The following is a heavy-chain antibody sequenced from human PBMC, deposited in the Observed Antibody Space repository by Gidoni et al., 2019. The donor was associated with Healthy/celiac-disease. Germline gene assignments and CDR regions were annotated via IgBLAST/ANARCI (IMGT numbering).Heavy chain of an antibody. CDR1: GFTFSSYW. D-gene: IGHD3-22*01. Sequence: EVQLVESGGGLVQPGGSLRLSCAASGFTFSSYWMSWVRQAPGKGLEWVANIKQDGSEKYYVDSVKGRITISRDNAKNSLYLQMNSLRAEDTAVYYCARDYGGDYYDSSGYANFDYWGQGTLVTVSS. V-gene: IGHV3-7*04. CDR2: IKQDGSEK. J-gene: IGHJ4*02. CDR3: ARDYGGDYYDSSGYANFDY.